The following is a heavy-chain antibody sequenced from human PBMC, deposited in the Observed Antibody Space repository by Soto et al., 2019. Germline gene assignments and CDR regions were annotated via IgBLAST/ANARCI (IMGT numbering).Heavy chain of an antibody. J-gene: IGHJ4*02. Sequence: SVKVSCKASGGTFSSYAISWVRQAPGQGLEWMGGIIPIFGTANYAQKFQGRVTITADESTSTAYMELSSLRSEDTAVYYCASGPGYSSSWTYDYWGQGTLVTVSS. CDR2: IIPIFGTA. V-gene: IGHV1-69*13. D-gene: IGHD6-13*01. CDR1: GGTFSSYA. CDR3: ASGPGYSSSWTYDY.